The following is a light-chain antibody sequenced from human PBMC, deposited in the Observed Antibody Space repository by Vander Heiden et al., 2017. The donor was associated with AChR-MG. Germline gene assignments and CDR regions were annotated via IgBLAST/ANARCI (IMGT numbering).Light chain of an antibody. CDR1: QSVSSSY. Sequence: EIVLTQSPGTLSLSPGERATISCRASQSVSSSYLAWYQQKPGQAPRLLIYGASSRATGIPERFSGSGSGTDFTLTISRLEPEDFAVYYCQQYGSSSWTFGQGTKVEIK. J-gene: IGKJ1*01. CDR2: GAS. CDR3: QQYGSSSWT. V-gene: IGKV3-20*01.